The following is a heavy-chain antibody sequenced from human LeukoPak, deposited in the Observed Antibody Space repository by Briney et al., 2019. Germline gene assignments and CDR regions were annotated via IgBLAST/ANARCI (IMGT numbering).Heavy chain of an antibody. CDR2: IYPRDSDI. Sequence: GESLKISCEVSGHIFTDYWIAWVRPTPANGLEWMGIIYPRDSDIKYSPSCQGHVTISADKSTSTTYLHWDTLEASDNAMYYCARLAGVLAVGGEDYWGQGTLVTVSS. D-gene: IGHD3-10*01. J-gene: IGHJ4*02. V-gene: IGHV5-51*01. CDR3: ARLAGVLAVGGEDY. CDR1: GHIFTDYW.